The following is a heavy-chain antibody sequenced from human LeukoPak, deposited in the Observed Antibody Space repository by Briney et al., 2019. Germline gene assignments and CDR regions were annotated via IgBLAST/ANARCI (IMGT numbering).Heavy chain of an antibody. CDR1: GFTFSSYW. V-gene: IGHV3-7*01. J-gene: IGHJ5*02. CDR2: IKQDGSEK. Sequence: AGGSLRLSCAASGFTFSSYWMSWVRQAPGKGLEWVANIKQDGSEKYYVDSVKGRFTISRDNAKNSLYLQMNSLRAEDTAVYYCARYCSSTSCPFDWFDPWGQGTLVTVSS. D-gene: IGHD2-2*01. CDR3: ARYCSSTSCPFDWFDP.